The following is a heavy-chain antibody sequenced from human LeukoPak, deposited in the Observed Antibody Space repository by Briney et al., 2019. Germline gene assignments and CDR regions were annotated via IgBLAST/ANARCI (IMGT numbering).Heavy chain of an antibody. J-gene: IGHJ4*02. CDR3: ARSSGHSYGDFDY. CDR2: THHSGAT. CDR1: RGSISSYY. D-gene: IGHD5-18*01. Sequence: SETLSLTCTVSRGSISSYYWSWIRQPPGTGLEWLGYTHHSGATSYNPSLKSRSTMSLDTSNNQFSLKLSSVTAADTAVYYCARSSGHSYGDFDYWGQGNLVTVSS. V-gene: IGHV4-59*01.